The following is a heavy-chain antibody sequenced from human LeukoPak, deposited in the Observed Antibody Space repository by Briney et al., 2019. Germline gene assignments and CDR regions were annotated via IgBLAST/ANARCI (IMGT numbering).Heavy chain of an antibody. D-gene: IGHD3-9*01. CDR3: ARGGTYYDILTGYLRDYYMDV. J-gene: IGHJ6*03. CDR2: ISSSSSTI. V-gene: IGHV3-48*01. Sequence: GGSLRLSCAASGFTFSSYSMNWVRQAPGKGLEWVSYISSSSSTIYYADSVKGRFTISRDNAKNSLYLQMNSLRAEDTAVYYCARGGTYYDILTGYLRDYYMDVWGKGTTVTISS. CDR1: GFTFSSYS.